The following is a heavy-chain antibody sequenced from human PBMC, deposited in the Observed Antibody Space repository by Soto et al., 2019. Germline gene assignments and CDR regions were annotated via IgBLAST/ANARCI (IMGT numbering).Heavy chain of an antibody. D-gene: IGHD2-15*01. V-gene: IGHV4-30-4*01. Sequence: QVQLQESGPGLVKPSQTLSLTCTVSGGSISSGDYYWSWIRQPPGKGLEWIGYIYYSGSTYYNPSLKSRVTISVDTSKNHFSLKLSSVTAADTAVYYCANHGGTVNWYFDLWGRGTLVTVSS. CDR3: ANHGGTVNWYFDL. CDR2: IYYSGST. J-gene: IGHJ2*01. CDR1: GGSISSGDYY.